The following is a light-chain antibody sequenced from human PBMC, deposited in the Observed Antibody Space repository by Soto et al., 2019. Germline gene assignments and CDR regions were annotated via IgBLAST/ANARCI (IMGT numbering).Light chain of an antibody. CDR3: QQFYRYPWT. CDR1: QSVDNC. CDR2: KAS. J-gene: IGKJ1*01. Sequence: DIQMTQSPSTLSASVGDRVTITCRASQSVDNCLAWYQQKPGKAPHLLIYKASSLETGVPSRFSGSGSVTGFTLTISSLQPDDFATYYCQQFYRYPWTFGQGTKVEIK. V-gene: IGKV1-5*03.